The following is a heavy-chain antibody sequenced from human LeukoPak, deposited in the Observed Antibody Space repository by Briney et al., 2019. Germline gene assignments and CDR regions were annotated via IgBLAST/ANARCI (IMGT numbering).Heavy chain of an antibody. CDR3: ARGLGDIVPLYGMDV. CDR1: GFTFSSYS. V-gene: IGHV3-21*01. J-gene: IGHJ6*04. Sequence: AGGSLRLSCAASGFTFSSYSMNWVRQAPGKGLEWVSSISSSSSYIYYADSVKGRFTISRDDAKNSLYLQMNSLRAEDMAVYDCARGLGDIVPLYGMDVWGKGTTVTVSS. CDR2: ISSSSSYI. D-gene: IGHD2-15*01.